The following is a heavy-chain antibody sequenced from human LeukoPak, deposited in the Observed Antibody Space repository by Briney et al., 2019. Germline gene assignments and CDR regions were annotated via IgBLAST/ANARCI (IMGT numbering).Heavy chain of an antibody. V-gene: IGHV3-23*01. J-gene: IGHJ4*02. CDR3: ATFYDFWSGYSPRHFDY. D-gene: IGHD3-3*01. CDR2: ISGSGGST. Sequence: GGSLRLSCAASGFTFSSYAMSWVRRAPGKGLEWVSAISGSGGSTYYADSVKGRFTISRDNSKNTLYLQMNSLRAEDTAVYYCATFYDFWSGYSPRHFDYWGQGTLVTVSS. CDR1: GFTFSSYA.